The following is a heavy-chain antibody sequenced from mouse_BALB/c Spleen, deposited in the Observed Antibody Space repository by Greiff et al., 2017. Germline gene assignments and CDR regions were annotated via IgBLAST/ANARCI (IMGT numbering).Heavy chain of an antibody. V-gene: IGHV5-6-3*01. CDR2: INSNGGST. CDR1: GFTFSSYG. CDR3: ATYGNYAWFAY. Sequence: EVMLVESGGGLVQPGGSRKLSCAASGFTFSSYGMSWVRQTPDKRLELVATINSNGGSTYYPDSVKGRFTISRDNAKNTLYLQMSSLKSEDTAMYYCATYGNYAWFAYWGQGTLVTVSA. J-gene: IGHJ3*01. D-gene: IGHD2-10*02.